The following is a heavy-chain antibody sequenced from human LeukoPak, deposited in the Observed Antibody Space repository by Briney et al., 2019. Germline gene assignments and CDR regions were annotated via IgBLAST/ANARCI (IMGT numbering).Heavy chain of an antibody. V-gene: IGHV3-21*01. CDR1: GFTFSSYS. CDR3: ARAGRSENYYYGSGSYYRGTYNWFDP. D-gene: IGHD3-10*01. J-gene: IGHJ5*02. Sequence: GGSLRLSCAASGFTFSSYSMNWVRQAPGKGLEWVSSISSSSSYIYYADSVKGRFTISRDNAKNSLYLQMNSLRAEDTAVYYCARAGRSENYYYGSGSYYRGTYNWFDPWGQGTLVTVSS. CDR2: ISSSSSYI.